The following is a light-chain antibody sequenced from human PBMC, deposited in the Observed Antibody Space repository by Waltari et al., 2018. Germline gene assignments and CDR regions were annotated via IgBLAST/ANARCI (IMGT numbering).Light chain of an antibody. CDR1: PSVGSSY. Sequence: EIVLTQSPGTLSLSPGERANLSCMASPSVGSSYLAWYQKKPGQAPSLLIYAASSTATGIPDRFSGSVSGTDLTLTINRLEPEDVAVDYCQQYGSPPYTFGQGTKLEIK. V-gene: IGKV3-20*01. CDR2: AAS. J-gene: IGKJ2*01. CDR3: QQYGSPPYT.